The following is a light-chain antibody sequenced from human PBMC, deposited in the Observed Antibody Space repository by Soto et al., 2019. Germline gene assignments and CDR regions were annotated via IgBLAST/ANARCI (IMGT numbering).Light chain of an antibody. CDR2: WAS. CDR1: QSVLYSSNNKTY. J-gene: IGKJ4*01. Sequence: DIVMTQSPDSLAVSLGERATINCKSSQSVLYSSNNKTYLAWYQRKPGQPPKLLIYWASTRESGVPDRFSGSGSGTDFTLTISSLQAGDVAVYYCQQYYTTPPTVGGGTKVAI. V-gene: IGKV4-1*01. CDR3: QQYYTTPPT.